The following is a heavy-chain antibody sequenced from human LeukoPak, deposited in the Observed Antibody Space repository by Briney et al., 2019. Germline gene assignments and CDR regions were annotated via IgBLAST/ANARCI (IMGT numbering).Heavy chain of an antibody. CDR1: GGTFSSYA. CDR3: ARAKYSGYDSGFRDWYFDY. CDR2: IIPIFGTA. J-gene: IGHJ4*02. D-gene: IGHD5-12*01. V-gene: IGHV1-69*13. Sequence: SVKVSCKASGGTFSSYAISWVRQAPGQGLEWMGGIIPIFGTANYAQKFQGRVTITADESTSTAYMELSSLRSEDTAVYYCARAKYSGYDSGFRDWYFDYWGQGTLVTVSS.